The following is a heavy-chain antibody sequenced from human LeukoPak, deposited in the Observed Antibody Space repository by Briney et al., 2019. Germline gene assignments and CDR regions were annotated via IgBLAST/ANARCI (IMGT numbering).Heavy chain of an antibody. CDR1: GGSISSGDYY. D-gene: IGHD4-11*01. Sequence: PSETLSLTCTVSGGSISSGDYYWNWIRQPPGKGLEWIGYIYYSGSTYYNPSLKSRVNISVDTSKNQFSLKLSSVTAADTAEYYCARYYGNYKNWFDPWGQGTLVTVSS. J-gene: IGHJ5*02. V-gene: IGHV4-30-4*01. CDR3: ARYYGNYKNWFDP. CDR2: IYYSGST.